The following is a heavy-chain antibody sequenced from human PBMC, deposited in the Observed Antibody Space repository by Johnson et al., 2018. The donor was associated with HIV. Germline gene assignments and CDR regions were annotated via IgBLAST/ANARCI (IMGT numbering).Heavy chain of an antibody. CDR2: ISYDGSNK. Sequence: QVQLVESGGGVVQPGRSLRLSCAASGFTFSSYAIHWVRQAPGKGLEYVSVISYDGSNKYYADSVKGRFTISRDNSKNTLYLQMNSLRAEDTAVYYCASLIAAAQADIWGQGTMVTVSS. CDR3: ASLIAAAQADI. D-gene: IGHD6-13*01. V-gene: IGHV3-30-3*01. J-gene: IGHJ3*02. CDR1: GFTFSSYA.